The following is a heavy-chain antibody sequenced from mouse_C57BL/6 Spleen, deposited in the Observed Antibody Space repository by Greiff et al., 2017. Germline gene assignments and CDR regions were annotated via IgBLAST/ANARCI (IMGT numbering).Heavy chain of an antibody. CDR1: GFTFSDYY. CDR3: EREGEGDAMDY. V-gene: IGHV5-16*01. J-gene: IGHJ4*01. CDR2: INYDGSST. Sequence: EVKLMESEGGLVQPGSSMKLSCTASGFTFSDYYMAWVRQVPEKGLEWVANINYDGSSTYYLDSLKSRFIISGDNAKNILYLQMSSLKSEDTATYYCEREGEGDAMDYGDQGTSVTVSS.